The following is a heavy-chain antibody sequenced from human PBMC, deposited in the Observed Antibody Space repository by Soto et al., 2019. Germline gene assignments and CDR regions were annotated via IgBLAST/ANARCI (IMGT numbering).Heavy chain of an antibody. CDR1: GGSFSGYY. D-gene: IGHD6-13*01. J-gene: IGHJ4*02. Sequence: QVQLQQWGAGLLKPSETLSLTCAVYGGSFSGYYWSWIRQPPGKGLEWIGEINHSGSTNYNPSLKSRVTLXVXTXXNQLSLKLSSVTAADTAVYYCARVGALGSSSCFDYWGQGTLVTVSS. CDR3: ARVGALGSSSCFDY. V-gene: IGHV4-34*01. CDR2: INHSGST.